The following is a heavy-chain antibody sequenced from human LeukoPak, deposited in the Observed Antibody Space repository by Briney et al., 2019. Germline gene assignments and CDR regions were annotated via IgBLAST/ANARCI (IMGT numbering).Heavy chain of an antibody. D-gene: IGHD2-21*02. CDR1: GFTFSSYS. CDR2: ITSDSTTM. J-gene: IGHJ2*01. Sequence: GGSLRLSCAASGFTFSSYSMNWVRQAPGQGLEWVSYITSDSTTMFYADSVKGRFTASRDNAENSMYLQMNSLRAEDTAVYYCARDLHMASCGDDCFPHWYFDLWDRGTLVTVSS. V-gene: IGHV3-48*01. CDR3: ARDLHMASCGDDCFPHWYFDL.